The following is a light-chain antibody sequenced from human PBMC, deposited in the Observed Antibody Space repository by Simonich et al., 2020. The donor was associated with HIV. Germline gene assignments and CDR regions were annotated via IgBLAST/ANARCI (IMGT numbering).Light chain of an antibody. Sequence: SYELTQPPSVSVSPGQTASITCSGGKLGDKYACWYQPKPGQSPVLVIYQDSKRPSGIPERFSGSNSGNTATLTISGTQAMDEADYYCQAWDSSTVVFGGGTKLTVL. CDR1: KLGDKY. V-gene: IGLV3-1*01. J-gene: IGLJ2*01. CDR3: QAWDSSTVV. CDR2: QDS.